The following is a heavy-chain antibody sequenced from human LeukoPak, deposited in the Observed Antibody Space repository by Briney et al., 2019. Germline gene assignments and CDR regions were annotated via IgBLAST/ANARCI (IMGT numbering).Heavy chain of an antibody. V-gene: IGHV3-30*04. J-gene: IGHJ4*02. D-gene: IGHD6-19*01. Sequence: GRSLRLSCAASGFTFSSYAMHWVRQAPGKGLEWVAVISYDGSNTYYADSVKGRFTISRDNSKNTLYLQMNSLRAEDTAVYYCAKVGEAVADFDYWGQGTLVTVSS. CDR3: AKVGEAVADFDY. CDR2: ISYDGSNT. CDR1: GFTFSSYA.